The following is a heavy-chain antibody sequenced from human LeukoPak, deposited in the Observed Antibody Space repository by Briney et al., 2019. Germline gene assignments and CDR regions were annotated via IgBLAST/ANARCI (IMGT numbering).Heavy chain of an antibody. Sequence: ASVKVSCKASGYTFTNLGNSWVRQAPGQGLEWMGWISAYNGNTNYAQKLQGRVTMTTDTSTTTAYMELRSLRSDDTAVYYCARLLQGWELNYYYSYMDVWGKGTTVTISS. V-gene: IGHV1-18*01. D-gene: IGHD4-23*01. CDR1: GYTFTNLG. J-gene: IGHJ6*03. CDR3: ARLLQGWELNYYYSYMDV. CDR2: ISAYNGNT.